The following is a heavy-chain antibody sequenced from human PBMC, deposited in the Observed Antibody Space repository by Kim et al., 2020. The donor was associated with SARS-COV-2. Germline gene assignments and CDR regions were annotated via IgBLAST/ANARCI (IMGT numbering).Heavy chain of an antibody. CDR1: GFTFSNAW. V-gene: IGHV3-15*01. CDR3: TTGASVLRFLEWSSDFDY. Sequence: GSLRLSCAASGFTFSNAWMSWVRQAPGKGLEWVGRIKSKTDGGTTDYAAPVKGRFTISRDDSKNTLYLQMNSLKTEDTAVYYCTTGASVLRFLEWSSDFDYWGQGTLLTVSS. CDR2: IKSKTDGGTT. J-gene: IGHJ4*02. D-gene: IGHD3-3*01.